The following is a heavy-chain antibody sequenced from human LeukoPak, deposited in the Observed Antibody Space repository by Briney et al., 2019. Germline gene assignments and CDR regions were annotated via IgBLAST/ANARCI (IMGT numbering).Heavy chain of an antibody. D-gene: IGHD1-26*01. J-gene: IGHJ4*02. CDR1: GFTFSNAW. CDR2: IKSKTDGGTT. V-gene: IGHV3-15*01. Sequence: GGSLRLSCAASGFTFSNAWMSWVRQAPGKGLEWVGRIKSKTDGGTTDYAAPVKGRFTISRDDSKNTLYLQMNSLKTEDTAVYYCTRSYKAYYFDYWGKGTLVTVSS. CDR3: TRSYKAYYFDY.